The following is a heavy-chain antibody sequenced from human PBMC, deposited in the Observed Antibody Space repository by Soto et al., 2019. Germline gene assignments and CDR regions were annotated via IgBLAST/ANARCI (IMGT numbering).Heavy chain of an antibody. CDR3: ANAGMGGYYYYYMDV. V-gene: IGHV3-23*01. Sequence: GGSLRLSCAASGFTFSSYAMSWVRQAPGKGLEWVSAISGSGGSTYYADSVKGPFTISRDNSKNTLYLQMNSLRAEDTAVYYCANAGMGGYYYYYMDVWGKGTTVTVSS. CDR2: ISGSGGST. CDR1: GFTFSSYA. D-gene: IGHD3-10*01. J-gene: IGHJ6*03.